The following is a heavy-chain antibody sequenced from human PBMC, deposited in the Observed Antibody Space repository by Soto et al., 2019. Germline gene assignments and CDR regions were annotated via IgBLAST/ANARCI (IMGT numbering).Heavy chain of an antibody. J-gene: IGHJ6*02. CDR1: GFTFSSYG. D-gene: IGHD2-21*01. Sequence: QVQLVESGGGVVQTGRSLRLSCAASGFTFSSYGMHWVRQAPGKGLEWVAVISYDGSNKYYADSVRGRFTSSRDNSKITLYLQMNSLRAEDTAVYYCAKALLVAGRAYGMDVWAQGTTVTVSS. V-gene: IGHV3-30*18. CDR3: AKALLVAGRAYGMDV. CDR2: ISYDGSNK.